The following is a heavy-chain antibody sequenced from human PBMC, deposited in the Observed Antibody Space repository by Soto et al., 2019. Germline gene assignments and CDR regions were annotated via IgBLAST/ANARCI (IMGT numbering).Heavy chain of an antibody. D-gene: IGHD6-13*01. CDR3: ARGLRGIAKN. V-gene: IGHV4-34*01. J-gene: IGHJ3*01. CDR2: INHSGST. CDR1: GGSFSGYS. Sequence: QVQLQQWGAGLLKPSATLSLTCAVSGGSFSGYSWRWIRPPPGKGLEWIGEINHSGSTNYNPSLKSRVTISVDTSKNQFSLKLSSVTAADTAVYYCARGLRGIAKNWGQGTMVTVSS.